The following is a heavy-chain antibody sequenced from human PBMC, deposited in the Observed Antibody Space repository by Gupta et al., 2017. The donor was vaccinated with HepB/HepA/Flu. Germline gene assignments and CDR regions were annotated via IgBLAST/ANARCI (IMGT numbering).Heavy chain of an antibody. D-gene: IGHD7-27*01. Sequence: QVQLQESGPGLVKPSETLSLTCTVPGGSVSSGSYYWSWIRQPPGKGLEWIGYIYYSGSTNYNPSLKSRVTISVDTSKNQFSLKLSSVTAADTAVYYCASSLHWGFGWFDPWGQGTLVTVSS. J-gene: IGHJ5*02. V-gene: IGHV4-61*01. CDR2: IYYSGST. CDR3: ASSLHWGFGWFDP. CDR1: GGSVSSGSYY.